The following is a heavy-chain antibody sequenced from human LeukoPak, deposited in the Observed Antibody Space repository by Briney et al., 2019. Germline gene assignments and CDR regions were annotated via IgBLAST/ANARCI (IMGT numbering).Heavy chain of an antibody. CDR3: ARDAGDSGSYYLTNWFDP. CDR2: IYYSGST. V-gene: IGHV4-34*01. J-gene: IGHJ5*02. D-gene: IGHD3-10*01. Sequence: SETLSLTCAVYGGSFSGYYWSWIRQPPGKGLEWIGSIYYSGSTYYNPSLKSRVTISVDTSKNQFSLKLSSVTAADTAVYYCARDAGDSGSYYLTNWFDPWGQGTLVTVSS. CDR1: GGSFSGYY.